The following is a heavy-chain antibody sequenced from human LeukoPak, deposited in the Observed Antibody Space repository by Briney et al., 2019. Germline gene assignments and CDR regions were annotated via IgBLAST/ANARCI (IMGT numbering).Heavy chain of an antibody. Sequence: ASVKVSCKASGYTFTGYYMHWVRQAPGQGLEWMGWINPNSGGTNYAQKFQGRVTMTRDTSISTANMELSRLRSDDTAVYYCARDLQWPDAFDIWGQGTMVTVSS. J-gene: IGHJ3*02. CDR2: INPNSGGT. CDR3: ARDLQWPDAFDI. CDR1: GYTFTGYY. V-gene: IGHV1-2*02. D-gene: IGHD6-19*01.